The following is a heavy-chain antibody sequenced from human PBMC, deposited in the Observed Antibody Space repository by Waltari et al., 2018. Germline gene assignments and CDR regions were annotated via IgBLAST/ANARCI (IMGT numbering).Heavy chain of an antibody. V-gene: IGHV1-3*01. CDR3: ARSGSEQLVAGWFDP. CDR2: INAGNGNT. CDR1: GYTFPSYS. Sequence: QVQLVQSGAEVKKPGASVKVSCKASGYTFPSYSIHWVRQAPGQRLEWMGWINAGNGNTKYSQKFQGRVTITRDTSASTAYMELSSLRSEDTAVYYCARSGSEQLVAGWFDPWGQGTLVTVSS. J-gene: IGHJ5*02. D-gene: IGHD6-13*01.